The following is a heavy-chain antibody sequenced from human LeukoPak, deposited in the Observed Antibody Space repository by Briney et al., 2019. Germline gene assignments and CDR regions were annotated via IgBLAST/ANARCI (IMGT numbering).Heavy chain of an antibody. J-gene: IGHJ4*02. CDR1: GFTFSTYA. D-gene: IGHD5-18*01. V-gene: IGHV3-23*01. CDR2: ISSSGGTT. Sequence: GRSLRLSCAASGFTFSTYAMGWVRQARGKGLEWVSAISSSGGTTYYADSVKGRFTISRDNAKNTLYLQMNSLRAEDTAVYYCARDRYSYGFRAFDYWGQGTLVTVSS. CDR3: ARDRYSYGFRAFDY.